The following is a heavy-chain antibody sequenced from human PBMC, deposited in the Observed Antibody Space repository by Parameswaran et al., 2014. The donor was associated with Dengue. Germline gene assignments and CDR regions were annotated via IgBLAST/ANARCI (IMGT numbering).Heavy chain of an antibody. J-gene: IGHJ4*02. D-gene: IGHD3-22*01. Sequence: SWVRQAPGQGLEWMGGIIPIFGTANYAQKFQGRVTITADESTSTAYMELSSLRSEDTAVYYCARGYYDSSGCLDYWGQGTLVTVSS. CDR3: ARGYYDSSGCLDY. CDR2: IIPIFGTA. V-gene: IGHV1-69*01.